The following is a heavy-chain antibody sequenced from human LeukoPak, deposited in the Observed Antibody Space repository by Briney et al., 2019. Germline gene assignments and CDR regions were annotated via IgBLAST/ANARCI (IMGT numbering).Heavy chain of an antibody. J-gene: IGHJ5*02. D-gene: IGHD6-13*01. CDR3: ARADSSSLNWFDP. V-gene: IGHV4-4*02. CDR2: IYHSGST. CDR1: GGSISSSNW. Sequence: SGTLSLTCAVSGGSISSSNWWSWVRQPPGKGLERIGEIYHSGSTNYNPSLKSRVTISVDKSKNQFSLKLSSVTAADTAVYYCARADSSSLNWFDPWGQGTLVTVSS.